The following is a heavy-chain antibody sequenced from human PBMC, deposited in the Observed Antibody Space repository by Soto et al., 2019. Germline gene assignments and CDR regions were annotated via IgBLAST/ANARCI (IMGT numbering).Heavy chain of an antibody. Sequence: QVQLVQSGAEVKKPGSSVKVSCKASGGTFSSYTISWVRQAPGQGLEWMGRIIPILGIANYAQKFQGRVKITADKSTSTAYMELSSLRSEDTAVYYCATADCSSTSCYAKSFDYWGQGTLVTVSS. CDR1: GGTFSSYT. CDR3: ATADCSSTSCYAKSFDY. J-gene: IGHJ4*02. V-gene: IGHV1-69*02. D-gene: IGHD2-2*01. CDR2: IIPILGIA.